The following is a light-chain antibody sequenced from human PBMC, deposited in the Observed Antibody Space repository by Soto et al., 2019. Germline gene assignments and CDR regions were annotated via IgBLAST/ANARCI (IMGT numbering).Light chain of an antibody. Sequence: EIVLTQSPATLSLSPGERATLSCRASQSVSTNQLAWYQQKPGQAPRLLIYGASSRATGIADRFSGSGSGTDFTLIISRLEPEDFAVYYCQYYYESSPFGRGTKVDIK. J-gene: IGKJ4*01. CDR3: QYYYESSP. CDR1: QSVSTNQ. CDR2: GAS. V-gene: IGKV3-20*01.